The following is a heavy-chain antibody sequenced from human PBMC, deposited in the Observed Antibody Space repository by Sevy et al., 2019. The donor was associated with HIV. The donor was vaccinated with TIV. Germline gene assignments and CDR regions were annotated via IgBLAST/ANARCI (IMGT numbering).Heavy chain of an antibody. Sequence: GGSLRLSCTASGFAFSTYGMHWVRQAPGKGLEWVAIIWYEGINKDYAEPVKGRFTISRDNSKNTLYLQMNSLRSEDTALYYCARDLGYESTGYLPLFDNWGQGTLVTVSS. D-gene: IGHD3-22*01. CDR1: GFAFSTYG. CDR3: ARDLGYESTGYLPLFDN. CDR2: IWYEGINK. V-gene: IGHV3-30*02. J-gene: IGHJ4*02.